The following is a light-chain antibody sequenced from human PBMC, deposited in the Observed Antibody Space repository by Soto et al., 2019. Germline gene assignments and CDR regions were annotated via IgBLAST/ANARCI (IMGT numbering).Light chain of an antibody. CDR3: SSYTSSGTRV. CDR1: SNDVGGYNY. V-gene: IGLV2-14*03. CDR2: DFN. J-gene: IGLJ1*01. Sequence: QSALTQPASVSGSPGQSITISCTGTSNDVGGYNYVSWYQQHPGKAPKLMIYDFNSRPSGVSNRFSGSKSGNTASLTISGLQAEDEADYYCSSYTSSGTRVFGAGTKLTVL.